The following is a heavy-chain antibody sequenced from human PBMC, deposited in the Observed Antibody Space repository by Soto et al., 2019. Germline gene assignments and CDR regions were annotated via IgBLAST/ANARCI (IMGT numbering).Heavy chain of an antibody. J-gene: IGHJ4*02. D-gene: IGHD2-15*01. V-gene: IGHV3-30-3*01. CDR1: GFTFSSYA. CDR2: ISYDGSNK. Sequence: QVPLVESGGGVVQPGRSLRLSCAASGFTFSSYAMHWVRQAPGKGLEWVAVISYDGSNKYYADSVKGRFTISRDNSKNTLYLQMNSLRAEDTAVYYCARGGYYPLAPIDYWGQGTLVTVSS. CDR3: ARGGYYPLAPIDY.